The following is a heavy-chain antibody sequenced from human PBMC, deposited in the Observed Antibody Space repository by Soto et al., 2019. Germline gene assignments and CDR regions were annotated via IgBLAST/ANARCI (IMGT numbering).Heavy chain of an antibody. CDR2: ISRSGDRT. V-gene: IGHV3-64*02. Sequence: EVQLVESGEGLVQPGGSLRLSCAASGFTFSSYNIHWIRQAPGKGLEFVSAISRSGDRTYYADSVKGRFTITRDNSKNRGWLQMGSLRAEDMAVYYCARARCSSGQCYY. J-gene: IGHJ6*01. D-gene: IGHD2-15*01. CDR1: GFTFSSYN. CDR3: ARARCSSGQCYY.